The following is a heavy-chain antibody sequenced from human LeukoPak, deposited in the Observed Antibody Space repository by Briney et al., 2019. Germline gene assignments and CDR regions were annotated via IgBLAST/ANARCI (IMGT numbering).Heavy chain of an antibody. J-gene: IGHJ4*02. CDR2: ISYDGSTQ. CDR1: GFGFSSYG. D-gene: IGHD3-9*01. Sequence: GGSLRLSCAASGFGFSSYGMHWVRQTPDKGLEWLALISYDGSTQHYAPSVKGRFTISRDNAKNTVDLQMNSLRPGDTAVYYCAKDQYVLRTFGWPRDWGQGTLVMVSS. V-gene: IGHV3-30*18. CDR3: AKDQYVLRTFGWPRD.